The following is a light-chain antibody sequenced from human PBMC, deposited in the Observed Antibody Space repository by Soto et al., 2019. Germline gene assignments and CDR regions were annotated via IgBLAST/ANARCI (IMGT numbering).Light chain of an antibody. CDR1: QSVSSD. V-gene: IGKV3-15*01. J-gene: IGKJ4*01. CDR2: GAS. Sequence: EIGMTMSPATVSVSKGERATLSCRASQSVSSDLAWYQQKPGQAPRLLIYGASTRATDIPATFSGSGSGTEFTLTISSLQSEDFAVHYCQQYNDLPPVTFGGGTKVAI. CDR3: QQYNDLPPVT.